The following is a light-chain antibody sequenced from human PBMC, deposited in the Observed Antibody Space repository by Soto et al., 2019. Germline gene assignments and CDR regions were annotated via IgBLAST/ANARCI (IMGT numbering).Light chain of an antibody. CDR2: AAS. CDR1: FTVDRL. V-gene: IGKV3-11*01. Sequence: EIVLTQTPATLSLYPGDRAILSCRASFTVDRLLVWYQQKLGQAPRILIYAASNRVTGVPARFSGSGSGADFTLTISGLEPEDSAVYYCQQCANWPLLIFGGGTKVLIK. CDR3: QQCANWPLLI. J-gene: IGKJ4*01.